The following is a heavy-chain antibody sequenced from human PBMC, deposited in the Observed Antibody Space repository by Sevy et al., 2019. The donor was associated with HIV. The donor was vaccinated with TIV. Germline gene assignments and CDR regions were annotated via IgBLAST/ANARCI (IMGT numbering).Heavy chain of an antibody. Sequence: GGSLRLSCVASGFTFDDYTMHWFRQAPGKGLEWVSLINWNGDNRYYADSVKGRFTISRDNSKDSLYLQMNRLRTEDTALYYCAKDLDWLPDYWGQGTPVTVSS. CDR2: INWNGDNR. CDR3: AKDLDWLPDY. CDR1: GFTFDDYT. V-gene: IGHV3-43*01. J-gene: IGHJ4*02. D-gene: IGHD3-9*01.